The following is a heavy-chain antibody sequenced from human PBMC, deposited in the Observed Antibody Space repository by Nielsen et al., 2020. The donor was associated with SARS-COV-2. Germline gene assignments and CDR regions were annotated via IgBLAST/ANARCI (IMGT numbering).Heavy chain of an antibody. CDR2: ISSSSSTI. CDR3: ARGEGGAFDI. V-gene: IGHV3-48*02. CDR1: GFTFSSYS. J-gene: IGHJ3*02. Sequence: GESLKISCAASGFTFSSYSMNWVRQAPGKGLEWVSYISSSSSTIYYADSVKGRFTISRDNAKNSLYLQINSLRDEDTAVYYCARGEGGAFDIWGQGTMVTVSS.